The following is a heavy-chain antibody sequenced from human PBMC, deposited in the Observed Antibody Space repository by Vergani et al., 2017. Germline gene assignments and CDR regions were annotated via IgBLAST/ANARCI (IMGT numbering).Heavy chain of an antibody. V-gene: IGHV4-59*11. CDR1: GGSISSHY. J-gene: IGHJ3*02. Sequence: QVQLQESGPGLVKPSETLSLTCTVSGGSISSHYSSWIRQPPGTGLEWIGYFYYSGSTNYKPSLKSRVTISVDTPKNQFSLKLSSVTAADTAVYYCARDRVGAPLDALDSWGEGTMVTVSS. D-gene: IGHD1-26*01. CDR3: ARDRVGAPLDALDS. CDR2: FYYSGST.